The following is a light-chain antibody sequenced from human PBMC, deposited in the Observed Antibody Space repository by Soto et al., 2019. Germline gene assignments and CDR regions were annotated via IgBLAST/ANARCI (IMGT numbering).Light chain of an antibody. CDR3: QHYKSWPWT. V-gene: IGKV3-15*01. Sequence: EIVMTQSXXTLSVSPGERATLSCRASQTISTDLAWYQQKPGQAPRLLIYGASTRATAFPARFSGGGSGTDFTLTISSLQSEDFAVYYCQHYKSWPWTFGQGTKVEIK. J-gene: IGKJ1*01. CDR2: GAS. CDR1: QTISTD.